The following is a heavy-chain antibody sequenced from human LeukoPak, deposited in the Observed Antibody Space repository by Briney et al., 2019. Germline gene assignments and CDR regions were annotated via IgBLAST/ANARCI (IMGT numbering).Heavy chain of an antibody. D-gene: IGHD3-9*01. CDR2: IYYSGST. CDR3: ARMDILTGYGY. Sequence: PSETLSLTCSVSGGSISSCTYSWGWIRQPPGKGLEWIGYIYYSGSTNYNPSLKSRVTISVDTSKNQFSLKLSSVTAADTAVYYCARMDILTGYGYWGQGTLVTVSS. V-gene: IGHV4-61*01. J-gene: IGHJ4*02. CDR1: GGSISSCTYS.